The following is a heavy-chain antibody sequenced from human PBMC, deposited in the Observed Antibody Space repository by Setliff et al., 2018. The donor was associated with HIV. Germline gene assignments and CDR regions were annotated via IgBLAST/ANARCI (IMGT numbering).Heavy chain of an antibody. CDR3: ARDPNTGWYYLDF. V-gene: IGHV4-61*09. Sequence: PSETLSLTCTVSGGSISRGSYYWSWIRQSAGKGLEWIGHINTSGSTKYNPSLKSRLTMSVDSSGYQFSLTLTSVTAADTAVYYCARDPNTGWYYLDFWGPGALVTVSS. J-gene: IGHJ4*02. CDR2: INTSGST. CDR1: GGSISRGSYY. D-gene: IGHD6-19*01.